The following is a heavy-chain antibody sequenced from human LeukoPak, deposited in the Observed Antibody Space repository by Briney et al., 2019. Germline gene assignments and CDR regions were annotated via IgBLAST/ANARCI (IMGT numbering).Heavy chain of an antibody. CDR2: ISGGGDDT. CDR3: AKVNYDSSGYYDY. D-gene: IGHD3-22*01. V-gene: IGHV3-23*01. J-gene: IGHJ4*02. CDR1: GFTFSTYA. Sequence: GGSLRLSCAASGFTFSTYAMSWVRQTPGKGLEWVSTISGGGDDTYYADSVKGRFTISRDNSKKTLYLQMNSLRAEDTAVYYCAKVNYDSSGYYDYWGQGTLVTVSS.